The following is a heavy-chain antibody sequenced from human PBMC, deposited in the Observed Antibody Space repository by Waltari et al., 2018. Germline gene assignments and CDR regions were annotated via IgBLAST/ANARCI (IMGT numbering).Heavy chain of an antibody. D-gene: IGHD6-19*01. CDR1: GFTVMTNY. Sequence: EVQLVESGGGLIQPGGSLRLSCAAYGFTVMTNYMSWVRQAQGKGLEWISVIYSGGTTYYADSVKGRFTIARDNSKNTLYLQMNSLRAEDTAVYYCACGIAVADYWGQGTLVTVSS. CDR2: IYSGGTT. CDR3: ACGIAVADY. V-gene: IGHV3-53*01. J-gene: IGHJ4*02.